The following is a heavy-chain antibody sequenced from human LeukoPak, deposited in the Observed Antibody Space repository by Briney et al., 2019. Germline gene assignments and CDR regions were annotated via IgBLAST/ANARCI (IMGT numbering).Heavy chain of an antibody. V-gene: IGHV4-59*01. CDR2: IFYSGTT. CDR1: GGSISSYS. J-gene: IGHJ4*02. D-gene: IGHD3-22*01. Sequence: PSETLSLTCTVSGGSISSYSWSWIRQPPGKGLEWIGFIFYSGTTNYNPSLKSRVTISVDTTKNQFSLKLSSVTAADTAVYYCARGGWNKFDYWGQGTLVTVSS. CDR3: ARGGWNKFDY.